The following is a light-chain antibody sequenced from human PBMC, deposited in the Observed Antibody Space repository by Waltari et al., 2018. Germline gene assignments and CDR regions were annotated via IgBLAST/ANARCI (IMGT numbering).Light chain of an antibody. CDR1: SSDVGGYNY. CDR3: SSYTSSSTVV. Sequence: QSALTQPASVSGSPGQTINISCTGTSSDVGGYNYVSWYQQHPGKAPKLMIYDVSNRPSVVSNRFSGSKSGNTASLTISGLQAEDEADYYCSSYTSSSTVVFGGGTKLTVL. V-gene: IGLV2-14*03. CDR2: DVS. J-gene: IGLJ2*01.